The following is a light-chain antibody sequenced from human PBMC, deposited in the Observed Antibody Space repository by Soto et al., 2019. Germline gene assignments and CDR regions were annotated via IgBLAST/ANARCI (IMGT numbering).Light chain of an antibody. CDR1: SSDVGGYNY. J-gene: IGLJ1*01. CDR2: DVT. Sequence: QSALTQARSVSGSPGQSVTISCTGTSSDVGGYNYVSWYQQHPGQAPKVMIYDVTKRPSGVPDRFSGSRSGNTASLTISGLQAEDEADYYCCSYAGSYTSYVFGTGTKVTVL. V-gene: IGLV2-11*01. CDR3: CSYAGSYTSYV.